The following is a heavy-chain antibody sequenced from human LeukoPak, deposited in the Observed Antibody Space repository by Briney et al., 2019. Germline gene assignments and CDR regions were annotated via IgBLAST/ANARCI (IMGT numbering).Heavy chain of an antibody. CDR2: ISIYQNKT. Sequence: ASVKVSCKTSGYTFNSNGISWVRQAPGQGLQWVGWISIYQNKTNYSQMIQGRVTMTTDTSTTTAYMELRRLRSDDTAVYYCARMVATNEMAFDYWGQGTLVTVSS. V-gene: IGHV1-18*01. D-gene: IGHD5-24*01. CDR1: GYTFNSNG. J-gene: IGHJ4*02. CDR3: ARMVATNEMAFDY.